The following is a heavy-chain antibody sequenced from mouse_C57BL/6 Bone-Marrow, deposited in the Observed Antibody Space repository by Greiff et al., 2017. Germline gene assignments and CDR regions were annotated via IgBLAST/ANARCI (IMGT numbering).Heavy chain of an antibody. D-gene: IGHD2-4*01. CDR1: GFNIKDDY. V-gene: IGHV14-4*01. J-gene: IGHJ4*01. CDR3: IDYDGYYAMDY. CDR2: IDPENGDT. Sequence: EVQLQQSGAELVRPGASVKLSCTASGFNIKDDYMHWVKQMPEQGLEWIGWIDPENGDTEYASKFQGKATLTADTSSNTAYLQLSSLTSEDTAVYYCIDYDGYYAMDYWGQGTSVTVAS.